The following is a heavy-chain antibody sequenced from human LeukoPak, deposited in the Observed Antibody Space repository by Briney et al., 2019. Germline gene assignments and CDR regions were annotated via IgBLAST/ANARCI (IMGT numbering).Heavy chain of an antibody. Sequence: PGGSLRLSCAASGFTFSSYSMNWVRQAPGKGLEWLAYISSSSSHTYHANSVKGRFTISRDNAKNSLYLQMNSLRTEDTALYHCARARAGIYDSSGYYYDYWGQGTLVTVSS. CDR3: ARARAGIYDSSGYYYDY. V-gene: IGHV3-48*01. D-gene: IGHD3-22*01. CDR2: ISSSSSHT. CDR1: GFTFSSYS. J-gene: IGHJ4*02.